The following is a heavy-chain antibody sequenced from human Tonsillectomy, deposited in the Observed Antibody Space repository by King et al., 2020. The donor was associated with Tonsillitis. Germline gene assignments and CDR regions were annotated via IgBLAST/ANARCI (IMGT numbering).Heavy chain of an antibody. D-gene: IGHD3-22*01. J-gene: IGHJ4*02. CDR3: ARVILVDPIFDY. CDR1: GYTFTSYH. V-gene: IGHV1-8*02. CDR2: MNPNSGNT. Sequence: QLVQSGAEVKKPGASVKVSCKASGYTFTSYHINWVRQATGQGLEWMGWMNPNSGNTGYAQKFQGRVTMTRNTSISTAYMELSSLRSEDTAVYYCARVILVDPIFDYWGQGTLVTVSS.